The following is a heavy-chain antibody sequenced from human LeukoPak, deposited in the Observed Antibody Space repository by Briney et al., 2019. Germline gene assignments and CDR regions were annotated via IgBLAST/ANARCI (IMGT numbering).Heavy chain of an antibody. CDR3: ARVRLYEDYFDY. V-gene: IGHV3-53*01. Sequence: GGSLRLSCAASGFTVSSNYVSWVRQAPGKGLEWVSVIYSGGSTYYADSVKGRFTISRDNSKNTLYLQMNSLRAEDTAVYYCARVRLYEDYFDYWGQGTLVTVSS. J-gene: IGHJ4*02. CDR2: IYSGGST. CDR1: GFTVSSNY. D-gene: IGHD2-8*01.